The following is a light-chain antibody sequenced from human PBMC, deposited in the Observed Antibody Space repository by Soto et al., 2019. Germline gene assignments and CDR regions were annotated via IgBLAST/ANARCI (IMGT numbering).Light chain of an antibody. CDR3: QQRSSWPLT. CDR1: QSVSIY. CDR2: DAS. V-gene: IGKV3-11*01. J-gene: IGKJ4*01. Sequence: EIVLTQSPATLSLSPGERATLSCRASQSVSIYLAWYQQKPGRAPRLLIYDASNRVIGIPARFSGSGCGTDFSLTISSLEPEDFAVYYCQQRSSWPLTFGGGTKVEIK.